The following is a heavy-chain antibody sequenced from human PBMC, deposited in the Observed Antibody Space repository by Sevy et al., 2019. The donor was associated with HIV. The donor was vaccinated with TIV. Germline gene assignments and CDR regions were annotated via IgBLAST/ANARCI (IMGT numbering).Heavy chain of an antibody. J-gene: IGHJ3*02. D-gene: IGHD5-12*01. V-gene: IGHV3-30-3*01. Sequence: GGSLRLSCAASGFTFRNYAMHWVRQAPGKGLEGVAMISYDGSRKYYADAVRGRFTISRDNSENTLYVEMNSLRPEDTAVYFCARDGLRDRDTFHIWGQGTTVTVSS. CDR3: ARDGLRDRDTFHI. CDR2: ISYDGSRK. CDR1: GFTFRNYA.